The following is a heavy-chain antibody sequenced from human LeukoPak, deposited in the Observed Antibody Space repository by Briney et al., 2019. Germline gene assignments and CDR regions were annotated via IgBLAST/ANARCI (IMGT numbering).Heavy chain of an antibody. CDR2: INHSGST. CDR3: ASAMPALEGSENDYGDYGDY. V-gene: IGHV4-34*01. J-gene: IGHJ4*02. D-gene: IGHD4-17*01. CDR1: GGSLSGYY. Sequence: SETLSLTCAVYGGSLSGYYWSWIRQPPGKGLEWIGEINHSGSTNYNPSLKSRVTISVDTSKNQFSLKLSSVTAADTAVYYCASAMPALEGSENDYGDYGDYWGQGTLVTVSS.